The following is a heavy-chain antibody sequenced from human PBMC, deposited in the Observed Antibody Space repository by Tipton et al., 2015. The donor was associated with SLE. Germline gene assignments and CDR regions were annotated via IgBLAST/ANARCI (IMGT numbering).Heavy chain of an antibody. CDR2: IHDSGAT. J-gene: IGHJ4*02. V-gene: IGHV4-31*03. Sequence: TLSLTCTVSGGSIRSGDYYWGWSRQHPGKGLEWIVYIHDSGATFYNPSLRSRSAISVDTSQNQFSLRLTSVTAADTAVYYCARHLGASFDFWGQGILVTVSS. CDR1: GGSIRSGDYY. CDR3: ARHLGASFDF.